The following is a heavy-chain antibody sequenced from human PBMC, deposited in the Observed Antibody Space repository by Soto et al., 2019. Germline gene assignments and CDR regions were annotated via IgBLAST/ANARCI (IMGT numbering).Heavy chain of an antibody. CDR2: VNPDSGGT. CDR3: ARGPNTGAFDH. V-gene: IGHV1-2*02. CDR1: GYTFIGYF. Sequence: QVQLVQSGAEVKKSGASVKVSCKASGYTFIGYFIHWLRQAPGQGPEWMGWVNPDSGGTNYAQKFQGRVAMTRDTSISTVYMELSRLTSDDMAVYHCARGPNTGAFDHWGQGSLVTVSS. J-gene: IGHJ5*02.